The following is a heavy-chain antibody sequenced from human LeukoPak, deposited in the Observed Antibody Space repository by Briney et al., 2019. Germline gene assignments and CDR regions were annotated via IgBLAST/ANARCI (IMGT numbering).Heavy chain of an antibody. CDR3: AKVGTTANHYFDY. D-gene: IGHD1-7*01. V-gene: IGHV3-30*02. J-gene: IGHJ4*02. CDR2: IRYDGTNN. Sequence: GGSLRLSRAASGFTFNSYGMHWVRQAPGKGLEWVAFIRYDGTNNYYADSVKGRFTISRDNSKNTLYLQMNSLRAEDTAVYYCAKVGTTANHYFDYWGQGALVTVSS. CDR1: GFTFNSYG.